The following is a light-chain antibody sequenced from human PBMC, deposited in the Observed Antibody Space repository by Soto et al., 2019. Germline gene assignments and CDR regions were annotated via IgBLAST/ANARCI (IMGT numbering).Light chain of an antibody. Sequence: QSALTQPASVSGSPGQSITISCTGTSSDVGGYNYVSWYQQHPGKAPKLMIYDVSNRPSGVSNPFSGSKSGNTASLTISGIQAEDEADYYCSSYTSSSTVVFGGGTKVTVL. CDR2: DVS. CDR3: SSYTSSSTVV. J-gene: IGLJ2*01. CDR1: SSDVGGYNY. V-gene: IGLV2-14*01.